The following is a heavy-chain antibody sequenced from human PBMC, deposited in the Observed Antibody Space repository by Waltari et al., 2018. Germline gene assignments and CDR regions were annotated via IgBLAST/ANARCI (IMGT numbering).Heavy chain of an antibody. CDR3: AKEVGVSGSSYMSYFDH. Sequence: QVQLVESGGAVVQPGRSLRLSCSAPAFTFSTYGIHWVRQAPGKGLEGVAVVSYDGGTKYDGESVKGRFTISRDNSKNTLDLQMNSLRAEDTAVYYCAKEVGVSGSSYMSYFDHWGQGSLVTVSS. J-gene: IGHJ4*02. D-gene: IGHD3-10*01. CDR2: VSYDGGTK. V-gene: IGHV3-30*18. CDR1: AFTFSTYG.